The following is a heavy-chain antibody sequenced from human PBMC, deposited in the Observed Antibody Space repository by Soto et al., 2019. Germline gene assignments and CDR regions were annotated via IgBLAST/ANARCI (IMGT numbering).Heavy chain of an antibody. CDR3: ARQRGCDY. J-gene: IGHJ4*02. CDR2: IKQDGSEK. Sequence: EVQLVESGGGLVQPGGSLRLSCAASGFTFSGYSMSWVRQAPGKGLEWVANIKQDGSEKYYVASVKGRFTISRDNAKNSVYLQMNGLRADDTAVYYCARQRGCDYWGQGTLVTVSS. CDR1: GFTFSGYS. V-gene: IGHV3-7*01. D-gene: IGHD1-1*01.